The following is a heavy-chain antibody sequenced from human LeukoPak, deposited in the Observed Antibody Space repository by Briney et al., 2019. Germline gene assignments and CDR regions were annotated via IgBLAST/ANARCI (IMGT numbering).Heavy chain of an antibody. D-gene: IGHD3-9*01. CDR2: ISWNSGSI. CDR1: GFTFDDYA. J-gene: IGHJ4*02. CDR3: AKASDILTGYYTGGVDY. Sequence: GGSLRLSCAASGFTFDDYAMHWVRQAPGKGLEWVSGISWNSGSIGYADSVKGRFTISRDNAKNFLYLQMNSLRAEDTALYYCAKASDILTGYYTGGVDYWGQGTLVTVSS. V-gene: IGHV3-9*01.